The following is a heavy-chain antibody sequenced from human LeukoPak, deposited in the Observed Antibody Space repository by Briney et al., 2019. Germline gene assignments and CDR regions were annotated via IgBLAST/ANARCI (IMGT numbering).Heavy chain of an antibody. CDR3: ARVRKDDYDFWSGYSYYMDV. V-gene: IGHV4-4*07. CDR1: GGSISSYY. D-gene: IGHD3-3*01. CDR2: IYTSGST. J-gene: IGHJ6*03. Sequence: SETLSLTCTVSGGSISSYYWSWIRQPAGKGLEWIGRIYTSGSTNYNPSLKSRVAMSVDTSKNQFSLKLSSVTAADTAVYYCARVRKDDYDFWSGYSYYMDVWGKGTTVTVSS.